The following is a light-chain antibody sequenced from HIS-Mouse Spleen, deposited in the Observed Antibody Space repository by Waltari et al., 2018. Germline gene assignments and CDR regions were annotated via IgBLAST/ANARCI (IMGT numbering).Light chain of an antibody. Sequence: QSALTPPASVSGSPGQSITISCTGTSSHVGSYNLGSWYQQHPGKAPKPMIYEGSKRPSGVSNRFSGSKSGNTASLTISGLQAEDEADYYCCSYAGSYVFGTGTKVTVL. CDR2: EGS. CDR1: SSHVGSYNL. CDR3: CSYAGSYV. J-gene: IGLJ1*01. V-gene: IGLV2-23*01.